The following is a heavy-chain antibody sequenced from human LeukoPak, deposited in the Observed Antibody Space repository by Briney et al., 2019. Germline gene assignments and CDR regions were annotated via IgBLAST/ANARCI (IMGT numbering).Heavy chain of an antibody. Sequence: SQTLSLTYDISGDSVSGNIVTWNWIRQSPSRGLEWLGRTNYRSKWYNDYAVSVRGRITINPDTSKNRFSLQLDSVTPEDTAVYYCARGSSGSLDYWGQGTLVTVSS. J-gene: IGHJ4*02. V-gene: IGHV6-1*01. CDR2: TNYRSKWYN. D-gene: IGHD6-19*01. CDR1: GDSVSGNIVT. CDR3: ARGSSGSLDY.